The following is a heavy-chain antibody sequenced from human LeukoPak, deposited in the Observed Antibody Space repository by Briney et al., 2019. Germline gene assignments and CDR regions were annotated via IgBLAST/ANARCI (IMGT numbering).Heavy chain of an antibody. J-gene: IGHJ4*02. CDR3: TTDPALLWFGESHY. CDR2: IKSKTDGGTT. CDR1: GFTFSNAW. V-gene: IGHV3-15*01. Sequence: GGSLRLSCAASGFTFSNAWMSWVRQAPGKGLEWVGRIKSKTDGGTTDYAAPVKGRFTISRDDSKNTLYLQTNSLKTEDTAVYYCTTDPALLWFGESHYWGQGTLVTVSS. D-gene: IGHD3-10*01.